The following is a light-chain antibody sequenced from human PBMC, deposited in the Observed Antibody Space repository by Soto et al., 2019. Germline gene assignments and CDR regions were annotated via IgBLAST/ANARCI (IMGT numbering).Light chain of an antibody. V-gene: IGLV2-23*02. CDR2: EVT. CDR3: YSFTGISTSLFV. J-gene: IGLJ1*01. Sequence: QSVLTQPASVSGSPGQSITISCTGTSRDIGTSNLVSWYQQYPGKAPKLMIYEVTKRPSGISYRFSGSKSGKTASLTISGLQPEDEADYYCYSFTGISTSLFVFGTGTKLTVL. CDR1: SRDIGTSNL.